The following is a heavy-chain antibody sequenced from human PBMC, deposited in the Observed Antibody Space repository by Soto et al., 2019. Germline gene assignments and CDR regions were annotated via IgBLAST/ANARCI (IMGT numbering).Heavy chain of an antibody. CDR1: GFTFSNYA. CDR2: ISSSGGSP. V-gene: IGHV3-23*01. CDR3: AKGGGRIVPRHFDN. J-gene: IGHJ4*02. Sequence: GGSLRLSCAASGFTFSNYAMSWVRQAPGKGLEWVSGISSSGGSPYNADSVKGRFSISRDNSKNTLYLQMNSLRAEDTAVYYCAKGGGRIVPRHFDNWGQGILVTAPQ. D-gene: IGHD1-26*01.